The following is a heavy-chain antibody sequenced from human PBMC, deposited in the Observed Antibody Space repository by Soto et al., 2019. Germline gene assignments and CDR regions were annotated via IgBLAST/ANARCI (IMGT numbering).Heavy chain of an antibody. V-gene: IGHV4-61*01. Sequence: QVQLQESGPGLVKSSETLSLICFVSGEALGSGQSYWNWIRQAPGTGLEWIGQTFVTGATNYSASLKSRVTMSVDTSKSQISLTLTSVTAADSATYFCARGRSDSAGSSFGRRMDVWGQGTTVTVSS. CDR1: GEALGSGQSY. J-gene: IGHJ6*02. CDR2: TFVTGAT. CDR3: ARGRSDSAGSSFGRRMDV. D-gene: IGHD3-10*01.